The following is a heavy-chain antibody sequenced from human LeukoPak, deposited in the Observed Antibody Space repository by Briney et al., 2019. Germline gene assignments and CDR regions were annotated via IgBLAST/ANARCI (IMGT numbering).Heavy chain of an antibody. D-gene: IGHD5-24*01. V-gene: IGHV3-48*03. Sequence: VGSLRLSCAASGFTFSDYEMNWVRQAPGKGLEWVSYISSSGSTIYYADSVKGRFTISRDDAKNSLYLQIDSLRAEDTAVYYCARLRGGYRLYWGQGTLVTVSS. J-gene: IGHJ4*02. CDR2: ISSSGSTI. CDR3: ARLRGGYRLY. CDR1: GFTFSDYE.